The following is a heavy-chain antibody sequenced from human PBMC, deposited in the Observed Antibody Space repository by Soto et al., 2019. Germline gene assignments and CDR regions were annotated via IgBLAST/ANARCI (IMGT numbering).Heavy chain of an antibody. J-gene: IGHJ4*02. CDR3: AKDRFLEWLLFDY. D-gene: IGHD3-3*01. CDR2: ISGSGGST. V-gene: IGHV3-23*01. CDR1: GFTFSSYA. Sequence: EVQLLESGGGLVQPGGYLRLSCAASGFTFSSYAMSWVRQAPGKGLEWVSAISGSGGSTYYADSVKGRFTISRDNSKNTLYLQMNSLRAEDTAVYYCAKDRFLEWLLFDYWGQGTLVTVSS.